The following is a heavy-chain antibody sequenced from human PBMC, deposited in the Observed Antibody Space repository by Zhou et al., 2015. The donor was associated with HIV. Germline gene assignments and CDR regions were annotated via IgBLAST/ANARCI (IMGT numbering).Heavy chain of an antibody. CDR1: GFTFSGYG. CDR2: IWNDENNE. Sequence: QVQLVESGGGVVQPGKSLRLSCAVSGFTFSGYGMHWVRQAPGKGLEWVAIIWNDENNEYYADSVKGRFTISRDNAKNSLYLQMNSLRAEDTAVYYCARGADVSGWAGWFDPWGQGTLVTVSS. J-gene: IGHJ5*02. CDR3: ARGADVSGWAGWFDP. D-gene: IGHD6-25*01. V-gene: IGHV3-33*01.